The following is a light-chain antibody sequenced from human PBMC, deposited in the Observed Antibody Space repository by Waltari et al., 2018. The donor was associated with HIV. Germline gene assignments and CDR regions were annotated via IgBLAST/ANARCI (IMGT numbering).Light chain of an antibody. Sequence: DIVMTQSPDPLAVSLGGRATINCKSSQSDLYNSNNKNYLAWYQQKPGQPPKLLIYWASTRESGVPDRFSGSGSGTDFTLTISSLQADDVAVYYCQQYSITPIAFGQGTKLEIK. J-gene: IGKJ2*01. V-gene: IGKV4-1*01. CDR1: QSDLYNSNNKNY. CDR2: WAS. CDR3: QQYSITPIA.